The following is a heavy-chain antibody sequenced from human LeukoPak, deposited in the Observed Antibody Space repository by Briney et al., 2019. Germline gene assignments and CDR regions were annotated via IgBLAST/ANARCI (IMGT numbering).Heavy chain of an antibody. Sequence: SETLSLTCTVSGGSISSGDYYWSWIRQHPGKGLEWIGYIYYSGSTYYNPSLKSRVTISVDTSKSQFSLTLSSVTAADTAVYYCARVAGRGYTYGYDHWGQGTLVTVSS. CDR2: IYYSGST. CDR3: ARVAGRGYTYGYDH. D-gene: IGHD5-18*01. V-gene: IGHV4-31*03. CDR1: GGSISSGDYY. J-gene: IGHJ5*02.